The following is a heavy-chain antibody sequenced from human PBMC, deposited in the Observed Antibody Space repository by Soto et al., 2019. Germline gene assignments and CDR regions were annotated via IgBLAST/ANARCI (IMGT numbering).Heavy chain of an antibody. J-gene: IGHJ4*02. CDR3: AKENRRGYCSGGICYGYFDY. CDR2: ISGSGDST. CDR1: GFTFSNYA. D-gene: IGHD2-15*01. Sequence: EVQLLESGGGLVQPGGSLSLSCTASGFTFSNYAMSWVRQARGKGMEWVSTISGSGDSTNYADSVKGQFAISRDNSNNMLYVQMDSLRVEDTAVYYCAKENRRGYCSGGICYGYFDYWGQGTLVTVSS. V-gene: IGHV3-23*01.